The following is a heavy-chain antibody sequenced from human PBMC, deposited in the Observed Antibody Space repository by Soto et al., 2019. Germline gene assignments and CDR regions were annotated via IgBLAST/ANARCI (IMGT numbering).Heavy chain of an antibody. V-gene: IGHV1-18*01. D-gene: IGHD3-22*01. J-gene: IGHJ1*01. Sequence: QVQLVQSGAEVKKPGASVKVSCKASGYTFTSYGISWVRQAPGQGLEWMGWISAYNGNTNYAQKLQGRVTMTTDTSTSTADMELRILRSDDTVVYDCARDLRYYDSRPIFQHWGQGTLVTVSS. CDR1: GYTFTSYG. CDR3: ARDLRYYDSRPIFQH. CDR2: ISAYNGNT.